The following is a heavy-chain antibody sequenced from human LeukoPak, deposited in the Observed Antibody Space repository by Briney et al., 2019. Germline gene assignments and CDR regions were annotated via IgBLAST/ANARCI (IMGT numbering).Heavy chain of an antibody. CDR2: ISPYNGNT. Sequence: ASVKLSCKASGYTFTSYGIGWVRQAPGQGLEWMGWISPYNGNTKYPQKFQGRVIMTTDTATTTVYMELRSLTSDDTAMYYCAGQGGYAWSWFDPWGQGTLVTVSS. CDR3: AGQGGYAWSWFDP. D-gene: IGHD3-3*01. CDR1: GYTFTSYG. J-gene: IGHJ5*02. V-gene: IGHV1-18*01.